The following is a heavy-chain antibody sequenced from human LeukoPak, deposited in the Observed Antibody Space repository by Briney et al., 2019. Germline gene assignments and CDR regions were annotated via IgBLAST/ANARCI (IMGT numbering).Heavy chain of an antibody. CDR3: AKDKSSTVITPADY. Sequence: GGSLRLSCTVSGFIFSSSPMSWVRQAPGKGLEWVSGISWHSGSIGYADSVKGRFTISRDNAKNSLYLQMNSLRAEDTAFYYCAKDKSSTVITPADYWGQGTLVTVSS. D-gene: IGHD4-23*01. CDR1: GFIFSSSP. V-gene: IGHV3-9*01. CDR2: ISWHSGSI. J-gene: IGHJ4*02.